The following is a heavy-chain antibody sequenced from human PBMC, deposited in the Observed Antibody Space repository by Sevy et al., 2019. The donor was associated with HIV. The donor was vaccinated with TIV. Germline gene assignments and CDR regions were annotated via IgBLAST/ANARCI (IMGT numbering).Heavy chain of an antibody. CDR1: GYSISSGYY. CDR2: IYHSGST. Sequence: SETLSLTCTVSGYSISSGYYWGWIRQPPGKGLEWIGSIYHSGSTYYNPSLKSRVTISVDTSKNQFSLKRGSVTAADTAGYYCARGELYSGGGGYCSGGSCYSGLWFDPWGQGTLVTVSS. J-gene: IGHJ5*02. D-gene: IGHD2-15*01. CDR3: ARGELYSGGGGYCSGGSCYSGLWFDP. V-gene: IGHV4-38-2*02.